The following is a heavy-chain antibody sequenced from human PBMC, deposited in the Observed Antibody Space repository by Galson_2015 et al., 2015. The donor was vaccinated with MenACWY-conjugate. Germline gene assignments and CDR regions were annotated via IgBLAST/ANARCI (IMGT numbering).Heavy chain of an antibody. CDR3: ARDLSMASFDS. CDR2: ISYDGSNI. CDR1: GFTFGSFG. V-gene: IGHV3-30*03. J-gene: IGHJ4*02. D-gene: IGHD2/OR15-2a*01. Sequence: SLRLSCAASGFTFGSFGMHWVRQAPGKGLEWVAVISYDGSNIYYGDSVKGRFTISRDNSKNTLYLQMSSLRAEDTAVYYCARDLSMASFDSWGQGTLVTVSS.